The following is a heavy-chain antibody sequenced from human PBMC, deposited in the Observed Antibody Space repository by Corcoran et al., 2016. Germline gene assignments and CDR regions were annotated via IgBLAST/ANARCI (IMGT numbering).Heavy chain of an antibody. D-gene: IGHD3-9*01. CDR2: IDPSDSYT. J-gene: IGHJ6*04. CDR1: GYSFTSYW. Sequence: EVQLVQSGAEVKKPGESLRISCKGSGYSFTSYWISWVRQMPGKGMEWMGRIDPSDSYTNYSPSFQGHVTISADKSISTAYLQWSSLKASDTAMYYCARLALDFDCLASYDYFGMDVCGYGTTVTVSS. V-gene: IGHV5-10-1*03. CDR3: ARLALDFDCLASYDYFGMDV.